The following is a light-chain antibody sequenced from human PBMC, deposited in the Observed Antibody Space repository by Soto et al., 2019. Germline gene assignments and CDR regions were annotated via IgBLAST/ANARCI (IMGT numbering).Light chain of an antibody. CDR1: QNINTY. CDR2: DAA. CDR3: HPTSSSPFP. V-gene: IGKV1-39*01. Sequence: DIQMTQSPYSLSAAIGDRVTIACRASQNINTYLNWYQQKPGKAPKLLIFDAASLQSGVPSRFSGGGSMTDFNLTVTSLQPEDVATYYYHPTSSSPFPFGPGTKVHIK. J-gene: IGKJ3*01.